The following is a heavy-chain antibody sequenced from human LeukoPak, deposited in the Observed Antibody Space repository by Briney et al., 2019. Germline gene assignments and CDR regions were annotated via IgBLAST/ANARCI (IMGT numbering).Heavy chain of an antibody. D-gene: IGHD6-19*01. CDR1: GFSFSSYA. J-gene: IGHJ4*01. CDR2: ITGSGGNT. Sequence: GGSLRLSCAASGFSFSSYAMSWVRQAPGKGLEWVSGITGSGGNTYYADSVKGRFTISRDNAKNSLYLQMSSLRVADTAVYYCASFETVAAYPFDYWGQEPWSPSPQ. CDR3: ASFETVAAYPFDY. V-gene: IGHV3-23*01.